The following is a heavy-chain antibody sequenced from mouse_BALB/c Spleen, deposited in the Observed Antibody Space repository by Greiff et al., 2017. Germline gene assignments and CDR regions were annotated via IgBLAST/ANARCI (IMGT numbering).Heavy chain of an antibody. V-gene: IGHV1-80*01. Sequence: LQESGAELVRPGSSVKISCKASGYAFSSYWMNWVKQRPGQGLEWIGQIYPGDGDTNYNGKFKGKATLTADKSSSTAYMQLSSLTSEDSAVYFCAIGRFLYYFDYWGQGTTLTVSS. CDR3: AIGRFLYYFDY. J-gene: IGHJ2*01. CDR1: GYAFSSYW. CDR2: IYPGDGDT.